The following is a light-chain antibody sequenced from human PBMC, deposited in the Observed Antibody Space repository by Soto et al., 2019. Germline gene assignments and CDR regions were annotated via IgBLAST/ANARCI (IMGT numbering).Light chain of an antibody. CDR2: DTS. CDR1: QFLSSY. CDR3: HQRNK. V-gene: IGKV3-11*01. Sequence: VWTQSPATLSLSPWERATLSCRASQFLSSYLAWYQQIPGQPPRLLIYDTSNRVTGIPARFSGSRSGTDFTLTISNLEPEDFVVYFCHQRNKFGQGTRLEI. J-gene: IGKJ5*01.